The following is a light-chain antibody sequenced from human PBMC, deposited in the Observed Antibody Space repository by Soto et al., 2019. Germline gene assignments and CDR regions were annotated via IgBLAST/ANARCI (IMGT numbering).Light chain of an antibody. CDR3: QQLNSYPLT. J-gene: IGKJ4*01. CDR1: QGISSY. CDR2: AAS. Sequence: DIQLTQSPSFVSASVGDRVTITCRASQGISSYLAWYQQKPGKAPKLLIYAASTLQSGVPSIFSGSGSGTEFTLTIRSLQPEDFATYYCQQLNSYPLTFGGGTKVEIK. V-gene: IGKV1-9*01.